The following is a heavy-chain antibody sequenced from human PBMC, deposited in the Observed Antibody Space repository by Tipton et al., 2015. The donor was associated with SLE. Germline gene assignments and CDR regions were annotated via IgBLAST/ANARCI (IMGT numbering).Heavy chain of an antibody. CDR3: AGERQHLDGTENKFDI. CDR1: GGSISSSSHY. Sequence: TLSLTCDVSGGSISSSSHYWGWIRQPPGKGLEWIATIHYGGTTWYNPSLRSRVSISMDTSKNHFSLKVTSVTAADTAVYYSAGERQHLDGTENKFDIWGQGTMVTVSS. V-gene: IGHV4-39*07. J-gene: IGHJ3*02. CDR2: IHYGGTT. D-gene: IGHD6-13*01.